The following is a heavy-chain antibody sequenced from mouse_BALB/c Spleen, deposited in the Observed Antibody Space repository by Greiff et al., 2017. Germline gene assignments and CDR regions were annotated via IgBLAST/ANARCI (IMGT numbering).Heavy chain of an antibody. Sequence: VMLVESGPGLVAPSQSLSITCTVSGFSLTSYDISWIRQPPGKGLEWLGVIWTGGGTNYNSAFMSRLSISKDNSKSQVFLKMNSLQTDDTAIYYCVRDTLAWFAYWGQGTLVTVSA. CDR3: VRDTLAWFAY. D-gene: IGHD6-1*01. V-gene: IGHV2-9-2*01. CDR1: GFSLTSYD. J-gene: IGHJ3*01. CDR2: IWTGGGT.